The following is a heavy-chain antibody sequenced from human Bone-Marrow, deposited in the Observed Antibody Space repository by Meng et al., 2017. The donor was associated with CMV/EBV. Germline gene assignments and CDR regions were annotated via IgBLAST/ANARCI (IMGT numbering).Heavy chain of an antibody. V-gene: IGHV3-74*01. CDR3: ARYPYDFWSGGWFDP. Sequence: GESLKISCAASGFTFSSYWMHWVRQAAGKGLVWVSRINSDGSSTSYADSVKGRFTISRDNAKNSLYLQMNSLRAEDTAVYYCARYPYDFWSGGWFDPWGQGTLVTVSS. J-gene: IGHJ5*02. D-gene: IGHD3-3*01. CDR2: INSDGSST. CDR1: GFTFSSYW.